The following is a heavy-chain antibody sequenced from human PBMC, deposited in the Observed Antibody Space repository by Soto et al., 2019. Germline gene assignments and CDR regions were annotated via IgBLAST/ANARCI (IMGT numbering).Heavy chain of an antibody. CDR2: IYSGGST. CDR1: GFLVSSKY. CDR3: ARGMTTVTHFDS. D-gene: IGHD4-17*01. J-gene: IGHJ4*02. Sequence: EVQLVESGVGLVQPGGSLRLSCAASGFLVSSKYMSWVRQAPGKGLEWVSVIYSGGSTYYADSVKGRFTSSRDNSKNTLYLQMNSLRAEDTAIYYCARGMTTVTHFDSWGQGTLVTVSS. V-gene: IGHV3-66*01.